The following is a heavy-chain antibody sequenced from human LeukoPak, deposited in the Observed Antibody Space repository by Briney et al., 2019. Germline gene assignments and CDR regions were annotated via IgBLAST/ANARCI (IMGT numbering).Heavy chain of an antibody. D-gene: IGHD6-13*01. V-gene: IGHV4-61*02. Sequence: PAQTLSLTCTVSGGSISSGSYYWSWIRQPARKGLEWIGRIYTSGSTNYNPSLKSRVTISVDTSKNQFSLELSSVTAADTAVYYCARSVSGSSWINWFDPWGQGTLVTVSP. CDR3: ARSVSGSSWINWFDP. CDR1: GGSISSGSYY. CDR2: IYTSGST. J-gene: IGHJ5*02.